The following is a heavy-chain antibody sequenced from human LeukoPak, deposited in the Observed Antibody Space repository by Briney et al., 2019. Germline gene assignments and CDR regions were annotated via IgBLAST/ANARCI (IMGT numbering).Heavy chain of an antibody. J-gene: IGHJ4*02. D-gene: IGHD3-3*01. V-gene: IGHV4-31*03. Sequence: SETLSLTCTVSGGSISSGGYYWSWIRQHPGKGLEWIGYIYYSGSTYYNPSLKSRVTISVDTSKNQFSLKLSSVTAADTAVYYCARVAYDYDFWSGYYTGGREGFDYWGQGTLVTVSS. CDR1: GGSISSGGYY. CDR3: ARVAYDYDFWSGYYTGGREGFDY. CDR2: IYYSGST.